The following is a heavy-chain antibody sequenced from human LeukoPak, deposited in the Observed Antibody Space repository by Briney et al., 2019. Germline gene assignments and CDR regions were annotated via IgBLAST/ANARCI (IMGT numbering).Heavy chain of an antibody. CDR2: ISSSSSYI. CDR3: ASRPGSGNYPYYFDY. D-gene: IGHD3-10*01. Sequence: PGGSLRLSCGASRXTFSSYSMTWVRQAPGKGLEWVSSISSSSSYIYYADSVKGRFTISRDNAKNSLYLQMNSLRAEDTAVYYCASRPGSGNYPYYFDYWGQGTLVTVSS. CDR1: RXTFSSYS. V-gene: IGHV3-21*01. J-gene: IGHJ4*02.